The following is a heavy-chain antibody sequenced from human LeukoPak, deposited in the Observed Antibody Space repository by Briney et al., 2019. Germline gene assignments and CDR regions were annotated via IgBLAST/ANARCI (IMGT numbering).Heavy chain of an antibody. CDR2: IYYSGCT. D-gene: IGHD3-10*01. CDR3: ARDLYGSGSYPNYYGMDV. Sequence: SETLSLTCTVSGGSISSGGYYWSWIRQHPGKGLEWIGYIYYSGCTYYNPSLKSRVTISVDTSKNQFSLKLSSVTAADTAVYYCARDLYGSGSYPNYYGMDVWGQGTTVTVSS. V-gene: IGHV4-31*03. J-gene: IGHJ6*02. CDR1: GGSISSGGYY.